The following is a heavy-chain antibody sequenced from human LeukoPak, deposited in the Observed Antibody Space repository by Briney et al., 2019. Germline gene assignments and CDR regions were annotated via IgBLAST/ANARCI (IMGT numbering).Heavy chain of an antibody. CDR1: GFTFSSYG. J-gene: IGHJ5*02. Sequence: GRSLRLSCAASGFTFSSYGMHWVRQAPGKGLEWVAVIWYDGSNKYYADSVKGRFTISRDNAKNSLYLQMNSLRDEDTAVYYCARENDYIGIDPWGQGTLVTVSS. CDR2: IWYDGSNK. CDR3: ARENDYIGIDP. V-gene: IGHV3-33*01. D-gene: IGHD3-16*01.